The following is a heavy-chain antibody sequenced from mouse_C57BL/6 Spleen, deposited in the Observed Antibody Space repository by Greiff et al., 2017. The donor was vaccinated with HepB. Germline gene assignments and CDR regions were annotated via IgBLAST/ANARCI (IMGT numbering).Heavy chain of an antibody. CDR3: AREDYYYGSSYFDY. J-gene: IGHJ2*01. D-gene: IGHD1-1*01. V-gene: IGHV5-4*01. CDR2: ISDGGSYT. CDR1: GFTFSSYA. Sequence: EVKLMESGGGLVKPGGSLKLSCAASGFTFSSYAMSWVRQTPEKRLEWVATISDGGSYTYYPDNVKGRFTISRDNAKNNLYLQMSHLKSEDTAMYYCAREDYYYGSSYFDYWGQGTTLTVSS.